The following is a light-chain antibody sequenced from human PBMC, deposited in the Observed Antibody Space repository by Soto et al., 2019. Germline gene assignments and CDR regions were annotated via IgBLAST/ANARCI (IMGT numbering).Light chain of an antibody. CDR1: QSVDIN. CDR2: GAS. Sequence: EIVLTQSPATLSVSPGERVTLSCRASQSVDINLAWYQQKPGQAPRLLIYGASSRATGIPDRFSGSGSGTDFTLTISRLEPEDFAVFYCQQSTSLPWTFGQGTKVDIK. CDR3: QQSTSLPWT. J-gene: IGKJ1*01. V-gene: IGKV3-20*01.